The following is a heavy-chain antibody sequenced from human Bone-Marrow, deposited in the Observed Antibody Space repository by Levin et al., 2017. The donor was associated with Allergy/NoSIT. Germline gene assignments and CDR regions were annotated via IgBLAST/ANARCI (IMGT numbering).Heavy chain of an antibody. CDR3: ARDAQTSPTRNYCMDV. CDR1: GDSISRYY. V-gene: IGHV4-59*01. J-gene: IGHJ6*02. Sequence: SQTLSLTCTVSGDSISRYYWSWIRQPPGKGLEWIGYIYYSGSTNYNPSLKSRVTISVDTSKNQFSLDLNFVTAADTAVYYCARDAQTSPTRNYCMDVWGQGTTVTVSS. CDR2: IYYSGST.